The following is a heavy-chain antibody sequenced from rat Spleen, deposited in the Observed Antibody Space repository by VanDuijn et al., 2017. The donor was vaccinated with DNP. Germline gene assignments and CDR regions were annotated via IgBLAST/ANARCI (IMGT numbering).Heavy chain of an antibody. J-gene: IGHJ2*01. Sequence: EVQLVESGGGLVQPGRSMKLSCVASGFTFSDYYMAWVRQAPTKGLEWVPTISYDGSGTYYRASVKGRFTISRDNAKSTLYLQMDSLRSEDTATYYCARHGTQQCFDYWGQGVMVTVSS. CDR2: ISYDGSGT. V-gene: IGHV5-7*01. D-gene: IGHD1-1*01. CDR1: GFTFSDYY. CDR3: ARHGTQQCFDY.